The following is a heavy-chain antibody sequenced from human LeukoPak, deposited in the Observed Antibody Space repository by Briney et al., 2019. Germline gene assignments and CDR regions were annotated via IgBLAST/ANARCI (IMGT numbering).Heavy chain of an antibody. CDR3: AKNGDRGAYCTGGTCYPYFYYYMDV. J-gene: IGHJ6*03. D-gene: IGHD2-15*01. CDR2: ISSTGGTT. CDR1: GFTVSSNY. Sequence: GGSLRLSCAASGFTVSSNYMSWVRQAPGKGLEWVSSISSTGGTTYYADSVKGRFTISRDNSKNTLYLQMNSLRAEDTAIYYCAKNGDRGAYCTGGTCYPYFYYYMDVWGKGTTVTI. V-gene: IGHV3-23*01.